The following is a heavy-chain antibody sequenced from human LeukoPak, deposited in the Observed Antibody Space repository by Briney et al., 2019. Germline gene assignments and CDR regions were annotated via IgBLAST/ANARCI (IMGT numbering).Heavy chain of an antibody. CDR3: ARTAMVRGVMIPYYFDY. Sequence: GASVKVSCKASGYTFTSYGISWVRQAPGQGLEWIGWISAYNGNTNYAQKLQGRVTMTTDTSTSTAYMELRSLRSDDTAVYYCARTAMVRGVMIPYYFDYWGQGTLVTISS. CDR2: ISAYNGNT. V-gene: IGHV1-18*01. J-gene: IGHJ4*02. D-gene: IGHD3-10*01. CDR1: GYTFTSYG.